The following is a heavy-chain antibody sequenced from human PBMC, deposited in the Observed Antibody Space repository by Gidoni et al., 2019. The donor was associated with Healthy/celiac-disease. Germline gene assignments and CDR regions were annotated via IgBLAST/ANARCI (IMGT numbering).Heavy chain of an antibody. D-gene: IGHD3-3*01. Sequence: APGKGLEWVSAISGSGGSTYYADSVKGRFTISRDNSKNTLYLQMNSLRAEDTAVYYCARRYYDFWSGHDYWGQGTLVTVSS. CDR2: ISGSGGST. CDR3: ARRYYDFWSGHDY. J-gene: IGHJ4*02. V-gene: IGHV3-23*01.